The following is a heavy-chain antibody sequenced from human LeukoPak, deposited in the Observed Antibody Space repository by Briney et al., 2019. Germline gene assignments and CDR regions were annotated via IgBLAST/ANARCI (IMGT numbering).Heavy chain of an antibody. Sequence: GGSLRLSCAASGFTFSTYGMHWVRQAPGKGLEWVAFIRYDGSNKYYADSVKGRFTISRDNSKNTLYLQMNSLRAEDTAVYYCAKEDIVVVPAAMNFDYWGQGTLVTVSS. V-gene: IGHV3-30*02. CDR3: AKEDIVVVPAAMNFDY. CDR1: GFTFSTYG. CDR2: IRYDGSNK. D-gene: IGHD2-2*01. J-gene: IGHJ4*02.